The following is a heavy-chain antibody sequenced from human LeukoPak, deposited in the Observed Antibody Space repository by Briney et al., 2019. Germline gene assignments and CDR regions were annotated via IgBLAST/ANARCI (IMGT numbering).Heavy chain of an antibody. V-gene: IGHV3-21*01. CDR2: ISSISSYI. Sequence: GGSLRLSCAVSGFTFSSYSMDWVRQAQGKGLEWDSSISSISSYIYYADSVKGRFTISRDSAKNSLYLQRNSLRAEDTAVYYCARDFKSHVGPEDYWGQGTLVTVSS. CDR1: GFTFSSYS. J-gene: IGHJ4*02. CDR3: ARDFKSHVGPEDY. D-gene: IGHD3-10*02.